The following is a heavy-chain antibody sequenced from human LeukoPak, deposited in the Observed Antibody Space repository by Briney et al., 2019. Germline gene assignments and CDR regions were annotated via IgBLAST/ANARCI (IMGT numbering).Heavy chain of an antibody. V-gene: IGHV4-38-2*02. CDR3: ASPYYYDSSGYYLSHDAFDI. CDR1: GYSISSGYY. Sequence: PSETLSLTCTVSGYSISSGYYWGWIRQPPGKGLEWIGSIYHSGSTYYNPSLKSRVTISVDTSKNQFFLKLSSVTAADTAVYYCASPYYYDSSGYYLSHDAFDIWGQGTMVTVSS. J-gene: IGHJ3*02. CDR2: IYHSGST. D-gene: IGHD3-22*01.